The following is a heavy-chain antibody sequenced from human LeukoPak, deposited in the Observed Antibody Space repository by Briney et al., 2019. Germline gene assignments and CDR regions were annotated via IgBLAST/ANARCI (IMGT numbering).Heavy chain of an antibody. CDR1: GFTFSSYG. Sequence: GGTLRLSCAASGFTFSSYGMSWVRQAPGKGLEWVSAISGSGFTTYYADSVKGRFTISRDNSKNTLYLQMNSLRVEDTAVYYCAKGYSTYYYMDVWSKGTTVTISS. CDR3: AKGYSTYYYMDV. V-gene: IGHV3-23*01. CDR2: ISGSGFTT. D-gene: IGHD1-1*01. J-gene: IGHJ6*03.